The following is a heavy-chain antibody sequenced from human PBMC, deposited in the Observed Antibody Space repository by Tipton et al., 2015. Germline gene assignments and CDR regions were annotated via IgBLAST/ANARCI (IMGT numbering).Heavy chain of an antibody. V-gene: IGHV5-51*01. CDR1: GYSFTSYW. Sequence: VQLVQSGAEVKKPGESLKISCQGSGYSFTSYWIGWVRQMPGKGLEWMGIINPDDSDTKYSPSFQGQVTISADKSINTAYLQWSSLKASDTAVYYCARRLPYFEWSKVYYFDYWGQGSPVTVSP. CDR2: INPDDSDT. D-gene: IGHD3-9*01. CDR3: ARRLPYFEWSKVYYFDY. J-gene: IGHJ4*02.